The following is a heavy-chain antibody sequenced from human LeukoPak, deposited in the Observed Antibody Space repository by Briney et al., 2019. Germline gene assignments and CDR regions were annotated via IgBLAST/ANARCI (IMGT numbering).Heavy chain of an antibody. CDR1: GYTFTSYD. CDR3: ARVVPSVVRGVLKGNYYMDV. V-gene: IGHV1-8*03. CDR2: MNPNSGNT. J-gene: IGHJ6*03. D-gene: IGHD3-10*01. Sequence: ASVKVSCKASGYTFTSYDINWVRQATGQGLEWMGWMNPNSGNTGYAQKFQGRVTITRNTSISTACMELSSLRSEDTAVYYCARVVPSVVRGVLKGNYYMDVWGKGTTVTVSS.